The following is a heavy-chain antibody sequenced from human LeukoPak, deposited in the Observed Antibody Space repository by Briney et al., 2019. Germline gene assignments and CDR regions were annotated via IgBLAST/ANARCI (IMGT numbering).Heavy chain of an antibody. V-gene: IGHV3-7*01. CDR3: ARDRAYSTFDF. Sequence: GGSLRLSCADSGFTFSTSWMTWVRQAPGKGLERVAIINVDDSSKSYLDSVKGRFTISRDNARNSLYLQMNNLRAEDTAVYYCARDRAYSTFDFWGQGTLVAVSS. CDR2: INVDDSSK. D-gene: IGHD4-11*01. J-gene: IGHJ4*02. CDR1: GFTFSTSW.